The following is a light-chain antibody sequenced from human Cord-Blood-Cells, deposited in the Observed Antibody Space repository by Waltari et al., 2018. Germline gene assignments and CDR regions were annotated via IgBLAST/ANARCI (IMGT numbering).Light chain of an antibody. CDR3: CSYAGSYTWV. Sequence: QSALTQPRPVSRSPGQSVTISCTGTISDVGGYNYVTWYQQHPGKAPKLMIYDVSKRPSGVPDRFSGSKSGNTASLTISGLQAEDEADYYCCSYAGSYTWVFGGGTKLTVL. J-gene: IGLJ3*02. V-gene: IGLV2-11*01. CDR1: ISDVGGYNY. CDR2: DVS.